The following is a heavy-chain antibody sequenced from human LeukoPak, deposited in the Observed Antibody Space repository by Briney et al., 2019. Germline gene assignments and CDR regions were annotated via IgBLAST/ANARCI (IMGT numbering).Heavy chain of an antibody. Sequence: GGSLRLSCAASGFTFSSYDMNRVRQAPGKGLEWVSAIRDSGSSTHYADSVKGRFTTSRDNSKNTLFLQMNSLRAEDTAIYYCAKYGPQDSGSSHFDYWGQGALVTVSS. CDR1: GFTFSSYD. J-gene: IGHJ4*02. CDR2: IRDSGSST. V-gene: IGHV3-23*01. CDR3: AKYGPQDSGSSHFDY. D-gene: IGHD1-26*01.